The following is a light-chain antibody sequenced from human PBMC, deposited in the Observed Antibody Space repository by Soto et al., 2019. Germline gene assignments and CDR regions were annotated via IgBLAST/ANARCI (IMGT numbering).Light chain of an antibody. V-gene: IGLV2-8*01. CDR1: SNDIGGFKY. J-gene: IGLJ1*01. CDR2: GVT. CDR3: SSYAGNNIARV. Sequence: QSALNQPPSASGSPGQSVTISCSGTSNDIGGFKYVSWYQQHPGKAPKLMIYGVTERPSGVPDRFSCSKSGNTASLTVSGLQADDEADYYCSSYAGNNIARVFGTGTKLTVL.